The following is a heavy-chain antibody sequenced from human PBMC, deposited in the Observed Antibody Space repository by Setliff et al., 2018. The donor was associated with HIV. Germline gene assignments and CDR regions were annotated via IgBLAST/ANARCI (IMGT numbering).Heavy chain of an antibody. CDR3: AAVFTGVPGRSLDY. CDR2: ISSSGSYI. CDR1: GFTYITST. Sequence: PGGSLRLSCAVSGFTYITSTMNWVRQAPGKGLEWVASISSSGSYIHYAGSVRGRFTISRDNAQNSLHLLMSGLSTEDSAVYYCAAVFTGVPGRSLDYWGQGTLVTVSS. V-gene: IGHV3-21*01. D-gene: IGHD6-19*01. J-gene: IGHJ4*02.